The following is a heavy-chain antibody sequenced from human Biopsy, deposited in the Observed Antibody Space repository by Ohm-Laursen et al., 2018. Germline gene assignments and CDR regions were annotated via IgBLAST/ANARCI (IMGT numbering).Heavy chain of an antibody. CDR2: IYYSGSI. V-gene: IGHV4-59*08. J-gene: IGHJ6*02. Sequence: GTLSLTCTVSGDSIARYYWTWIRQPPGKGLEWIGYIYYSGSINYNPSLKSRVTISLDTSKNQFSLKLSSVTAADTAVYYCASMPAAIHEPNYSYYGMHVWGQGTTVTVSS. D-gene: IGHD2-2*02. CDR1: GDSIARYY. CDR3: ASMPAAIHEPNYSYYGMHV.